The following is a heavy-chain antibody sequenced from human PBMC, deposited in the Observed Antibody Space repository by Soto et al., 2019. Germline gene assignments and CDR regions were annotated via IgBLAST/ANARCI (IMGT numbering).Heavy chain of an antibody. CDR1: GFSFDSFN. Sequence: LVESGGGVVQPGRYLTLSCAASGFSFDSFNIHWVRQAPGKGLEWVTTVSFDSKNKYYVDSVEVLFTIFRDNLKYVVYLQMDNLRHEDTAVYYCAKETVETTYSYYGLDVWGPGTTVTGSS. CDR2: VSFDSKNK. CDR3: AKETVETTYSYYGLDV. V-gene: IGHV3-30*18. J-gene: IGHJ6*02. D-gene: IGHD5-18*01.